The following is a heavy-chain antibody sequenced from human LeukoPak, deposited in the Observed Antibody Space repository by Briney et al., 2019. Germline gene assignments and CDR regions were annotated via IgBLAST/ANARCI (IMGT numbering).Heavy chain of an antibody. CDR1: GFTFEASA. CDR3: AKYKISTVTVDY. CDR2: ITGGGEST. D-gene: IGHD4-11*01. V-gene: IGHV3-23*01. Sequence: PGGSLRLSCAASGFTFEASAMSWVRQAPGKGLEWVAVITGGGESTYYADSVKGRFTISRDNPKNTLYLQMNSLRAEDTAVYYCAKYKISTVTVDYWGQGTLVTVSS. J-gene: IGHJ4*02.